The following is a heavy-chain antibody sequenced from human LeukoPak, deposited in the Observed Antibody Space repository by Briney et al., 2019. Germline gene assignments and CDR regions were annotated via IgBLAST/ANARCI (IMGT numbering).Heavy chain of an antibody. CDR1: GGSISSTSYY. V-gene: IGHV4-39*01. CDR3: ARQGFSTYRFDP. J-gene: IGHJ5*02. D-gene: IGHD6-13*01. CDR2: ISYSGNT. Sequence: SETLSLTCTVSGGSISSTSYYWGWIRQPPGKGLEWIGSISYSGNTYYNPSLKSRVTISVDTSKDQFSLKLSSVTAADTAVYYCARQGFSTYRFDPWGQGTLVTVSS.